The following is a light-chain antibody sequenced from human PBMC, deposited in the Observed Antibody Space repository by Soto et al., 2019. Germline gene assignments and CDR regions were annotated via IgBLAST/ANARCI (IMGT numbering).Light chain of an antibody. CDR2: EVS. V-gene: IGLV2-14*01. Sequence: QSVLTQPASVSGSPGQSITISCTGTSSDVGGYNYVSWYQQHPGKAPKLIIYEVSNRPSGLSNRFSGSKSGNTASLTISGLQAEDEADYYCSSYTTTTSRVIFGGGTKVTVL. CDR3: SSYTTTTSRVI. J-gene: IGLJ2*01. CDR1: SSDVGGYNY.